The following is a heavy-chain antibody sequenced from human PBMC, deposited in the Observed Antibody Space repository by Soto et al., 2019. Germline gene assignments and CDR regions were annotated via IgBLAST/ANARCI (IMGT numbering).Heavy chain of an antibody. CDR2: ISGRDGST. V-gene: IGHV3-23*01. CDR3: AKVVLVPDTPAANYYFDY. J-gene: IGHJ4*02. D-gene: IGHD2-15*01. CDR1: GVTFSSYA. Sequence: EVQLLESGGGLVQPGGSLRLSCSASGVTFSSYAMSWVRQAPGKGLEWVSAISGRDGSTYYADSVKGRFTISGDISKNTLYLQMNSLTAGDSAVYHCAKVVLVPDTPAANYYFDYWGQGTLVTVSS.